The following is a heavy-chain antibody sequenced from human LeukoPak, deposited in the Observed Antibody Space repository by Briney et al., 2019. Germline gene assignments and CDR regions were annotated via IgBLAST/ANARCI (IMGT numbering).Heavy chain of an antibody. Sequence: GGSLRLSCAASGFTVSSNYMSWVRQAPGKGLEWVSVIYSGGSTYYADSVKGRFTISRDNSKNTLYLQMNSLRVEDTAVYYCARGHDSSGWFFDYWGQGTLVTVSS. CDR2: IYSGGST. V-gene: IGHV3-66*01. CDR3: ARGHDSSGWFFDY. D-gene: IGHD3-22*01. CDR1: GFTVSSNY. J-gene: IGHJ4*02.